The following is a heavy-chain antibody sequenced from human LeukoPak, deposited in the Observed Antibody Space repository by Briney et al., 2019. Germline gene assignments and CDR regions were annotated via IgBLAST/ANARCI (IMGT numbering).Heavy chain of an antibody. CDR3: ARDSFAGYSSSWHFDN. CDR1: GYTFTGHY. CDR2: INPSSGGI. D-gene: IGHD6-13*01. V-gene: IGHV1-2*02. J-gene: IGHJ4*02. Sequence: ASVKVSCKASGYTFTGHYMHWVRQAPGQGLEWMGWINPSSGGIKYAQNFQGRVAMIRDTSISTAYMELSRLTSDDTAVYYCARDSFAGYSSSWHFDNWGQGSLVTVSS.